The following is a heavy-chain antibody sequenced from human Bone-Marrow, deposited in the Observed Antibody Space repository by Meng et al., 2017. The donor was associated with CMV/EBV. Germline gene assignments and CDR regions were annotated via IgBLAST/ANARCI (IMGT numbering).Heavy chain of an antibody. J-gene: IGHJ4*02. Sequence: GESLKISCAASGLTFSSYAMFWVRQAPGKGPEWVAVISYDGGNINYADSVKGRFTISRDNSKNTLYLQMNSLRAEDTAVYYCAKPFYLDYYDSSGYYGGLDYWGQGKLVTVSS. V-gene: IGHV3-30-3*02. CDR3: AKPFYLDYYDSSGYYGGLDY. CDR1: GLTFSSYA. CDR2: ISYDGGNI. D-gene: IGHD3-22*01.